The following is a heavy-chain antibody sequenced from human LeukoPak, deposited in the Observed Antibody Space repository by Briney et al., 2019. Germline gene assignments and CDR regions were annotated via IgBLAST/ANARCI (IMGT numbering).Heavy chain of an antibody. CDR2: ISNDGSNN. CDR3: ARDLAPANYGDLEPLDS. V-gene: IGHV3-30-3*01. J-gene: IGHJ4*02. CDR1: GFIFSSYG. D-gene: IGHD4-17*01. Sequence: GGSRRLSWAAAGFIFSSYGMQWVSQAQGKGLEWVAAISNDGSNNYYGGSVMGRFTISRHKPAQRLCLQMDSLLPERPAVDYRARDLAPANYGDLEPLDSWGQGTLVTVSS.